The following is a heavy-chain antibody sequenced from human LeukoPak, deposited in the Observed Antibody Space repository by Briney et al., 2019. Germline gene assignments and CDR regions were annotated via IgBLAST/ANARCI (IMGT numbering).Heavy chain of an antibody. V-gene: IGHV3-30*18. Sequence: PGGSLRLSCAASGFTFSSYGMHWVRQAPGKELEWVAVISYDGSNKYYADSVKGRFTISRDNSKNTLYLQMNSLRAEDTAVYYCAKLVWFGELFDYWGQGTLVTVSS. CDR3: AKLVWFGELFDY. J-gene: IGHJ4*02. CDR2: ISYDGSNK. D-gene: IGHD3-10*01. CDR1: GFTFSSYG.